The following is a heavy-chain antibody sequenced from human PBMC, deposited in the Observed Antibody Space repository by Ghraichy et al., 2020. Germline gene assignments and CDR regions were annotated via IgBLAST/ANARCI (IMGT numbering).Heavy chain of an antibody. CDR2: IRTSGAKT. Sequence: GGSLRLSCTASGFTFSTHVMTWVRQGPGKGLEWVSAIRTSGAKTYYADSVKGRFTISRDNSENTLYLQMNSLRADDTAIYYCARVGVIVVGGVDDAFDIWGQGTMVAVSS. CDR3: ARVGVIVVGGVDDAFDI. CDR1: GFTFSTHV. V-gene: IGHV3-23*01. J-gene: IGHJ3*02. D-gene: IGHD3-10*01.